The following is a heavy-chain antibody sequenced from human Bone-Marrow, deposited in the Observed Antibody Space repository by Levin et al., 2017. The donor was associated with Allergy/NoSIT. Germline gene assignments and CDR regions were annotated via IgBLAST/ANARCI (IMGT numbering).Heavy chain of an antibody. CDR3: VASISLVRGVPKYYFDY. J-gene: IGHJ4*02. Sequence: ASVKVSCKASGYTFTSFGISWVRQAPGQGLEWMGWISAHIGSTYYAQNLQGRGTMTTDTSTSTAYLELRSLRSDDTAVYYCVASISLVRGVPKYYFDYWGQGTLVTVSS. CDR1: GYTFTSFG. V-gene: IGHV1-18*01. D-gene: IGHD3-10*01. CDR2: ISAHIGST.